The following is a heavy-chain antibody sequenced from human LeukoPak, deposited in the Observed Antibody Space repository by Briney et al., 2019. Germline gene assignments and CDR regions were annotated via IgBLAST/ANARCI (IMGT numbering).Heavy chain of an antibody. CDR2: TSSSGST. D-gene: IGHD2-8*01. V-gene: IGHV4-61*02. Sequence: SETLSLTCTVSGGSTTSDDYYWSWIRQPAGKGLEWIGRTSSSGSTDYNPSLKRRVTISLDTSKNNFSLKLSSVTAADTAVYYCARLSIDASCLNYWGQGTLVTVSS. CDR3: ARLSIDASCLNY. J-gene: IGHJ4*02. CDR1: GGSTTSDDYY.